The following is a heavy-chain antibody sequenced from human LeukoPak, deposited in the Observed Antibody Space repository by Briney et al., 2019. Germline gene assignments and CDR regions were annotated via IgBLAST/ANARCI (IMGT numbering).Heavy chain of an antibody. J-gene: IGHJ4*02. V-gene: IGHV1-18*01. Sequence: ASVKVSCKASGYNFANHGISWVRQAPGQGLEWMASISTRRGITNYAQRFQGRVTMTTDTSANTAYLELRSLRSDDTAVYYCARDNTYCVSGVCYVLNLFDYWGQGTLVTASS. D-gene: IGHD2-8*01. CDR2: ISTRRGIT. CDR3: ARDNTYCVSGVCYVLNLFDY. CDR1: GYNFANHG.